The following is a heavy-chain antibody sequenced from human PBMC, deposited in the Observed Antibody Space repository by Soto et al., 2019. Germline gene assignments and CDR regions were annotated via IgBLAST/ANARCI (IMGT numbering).Heavy chain of an antibody. V-gene: IGHV3-30-3*01. CDR2: ISYDGSNK. CDR1: GFTFINYA. J-gene: IGHJ4*02. D-gene: IGHD4-17*01. CDR3: ARDQVKGTMTIL. Sequence: QVQLVESGGGVVQPGRSLRLSCAASGFTFINYAMHWVRQDPGKGLEWVAVISYDGSNKYYADSVKGRFTISRDNSKNTMYLQMNSLSAEDTAVYHCARDQVKGTMTILWGQGTLVTVSS.